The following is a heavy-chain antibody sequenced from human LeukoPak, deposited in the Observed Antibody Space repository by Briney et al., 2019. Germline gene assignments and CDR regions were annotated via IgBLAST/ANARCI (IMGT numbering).Heavy chain of an antibody. V-gene: IGHV1-8*01. CDR1: GYTFTSYD. D-gene: IGHD3-22*01. CDR3: SRGFKGHYYDSSGYYDPPENDY. CDR2: MNPNSGNT. J-gene: IGHJ4*02. Sequence: ASVKVSCKASGYTFTSYDINWVRQATGQGLEWMGWMNPNSGNTGYAQKFQGRVTMTRNTSISTAYMELSSLRSEDTAVYYRSRGFKGHYYDSSGYYDPPENDYWGQGTLVTVSS.